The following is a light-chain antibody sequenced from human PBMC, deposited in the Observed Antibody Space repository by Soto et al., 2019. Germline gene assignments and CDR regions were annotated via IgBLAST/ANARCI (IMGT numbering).Light chain of an antibody. Sequence: EVVFTQSPDTLSFSPGERATLSCRASQSISSFLAWYQQKPGQAPRLLIYDASNRATGVPARFSAIGSGTDFTLTISRLEPEDFAFYYCQHRSKWLYTFGQGTKVDIK. CDR3: QHRSKWLYT. J-gene: IGKJ2*01. CDR2: DAS. V-gene: IGKV3-11*01. CDR1: QSISSF.